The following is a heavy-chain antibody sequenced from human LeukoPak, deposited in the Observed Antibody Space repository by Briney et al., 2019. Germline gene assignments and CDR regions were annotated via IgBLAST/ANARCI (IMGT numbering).Heavy chain of an antibody. J-gene: IGHJ4*02. CDR1: GFTFSSYW. CDR2: INQDGSAK. Sequence: GGSLRLSCAASGFTFSSYWISWVRQAPGKGLEWVANINQDGSAKYYVDSVKGRFTISRDNAKNSLYLQMGSLRAEDTAVYYCARFSGRNWGQGTLVTVSS. CDR3: ARFSGRN. D-gene: IGHD2-15*01. V-gene: IGHV3-7*01.